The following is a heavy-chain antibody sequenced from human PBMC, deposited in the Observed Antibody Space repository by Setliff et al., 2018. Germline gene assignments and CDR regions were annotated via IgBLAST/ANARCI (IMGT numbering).Heavy chain of an antibody. J-gene: IGHJ1*01. CDR3: ARDPWQWLTTFTSAEYFQH. CDR2: FDPEDGET. CDR1: GYTLTEFS. Sequence: ASVKVSCKVSGYTLTEFSMHWVRQAPGKGLEWMGGFDPEDGETIYAQKFQGRVTMTEDTSTDTAYMELSSLRSEDTAVYYCARDPWQWLTTFTSAEYFQHWGQGTLVTVSS. D-gene: IGHD6-19*01. V-gene: IGHV1-24*01.